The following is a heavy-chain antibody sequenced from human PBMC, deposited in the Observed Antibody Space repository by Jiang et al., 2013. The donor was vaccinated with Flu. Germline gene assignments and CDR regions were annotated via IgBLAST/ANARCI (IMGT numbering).Heavy chain of an antibody. V-gene: IGHV3-23*01. CDR2: ISGSGGST. D-gene: IGHD3-10*01. CDR1: GFTFSSYA. Sequence: RLSCAASGFTFSSYAMSWVRQAPGKGLEWVSAISGSGGSTYYADSVKGRFTISRDNSKNTLYLQMNSLRAEDTAVYYCAKDLILWFGETRGGFDYWGQGTLVTVSS. J-gene: IGHJ4*02. CDR3: AKDLILWFGETRGGFDY.